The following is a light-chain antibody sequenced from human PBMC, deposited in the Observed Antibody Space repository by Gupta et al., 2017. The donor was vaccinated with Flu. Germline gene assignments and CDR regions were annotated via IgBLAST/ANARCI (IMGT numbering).Light chain of an antibody. CDR3: RQYGTTPPIT. CDR1: KSVSSY. V-gene: IGKV3-20*01. Sequence: EIVLTPSPGTLPLSPGERATLSCKASKSVSSYLAWYQQKPGQAPRLLIYTASSRTTGIPDRCIGSSSGTDFTLTISRLEPEDVSVDYCRQYGTTPPITFGQGTQLEIK. CDR2: TAS. J-gene: IGKJ5*01.